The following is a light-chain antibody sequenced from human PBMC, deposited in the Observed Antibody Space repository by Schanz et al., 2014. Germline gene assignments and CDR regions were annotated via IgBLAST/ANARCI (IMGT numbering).Light chain of an antibody. CDR2: KAS. Sequence: DIQMTQSPSTLSASVGDRVTITCRASQSISSWLAWYQQKPGKAPKLLIYKASSLESGVPSRFSGSGSGTEFTLAISSLQSEDFATYYYQQAHSFPYTFGQGPKLEIK. CDR1: QSISSW. V-gene: IGKV1-5*03. J-gene: IGKJ2*01. CDR3: QQAHSFPYT.